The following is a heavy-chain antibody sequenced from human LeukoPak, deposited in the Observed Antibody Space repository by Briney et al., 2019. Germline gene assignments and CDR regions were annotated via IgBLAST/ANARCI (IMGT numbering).Heavy chain of an antibody. D-gene: IGHD3-22*01. J-gene: IGHJ4*02. V-gene: IGHV3-21*01. CDR2: ISSSSSYI. Sequence: PGGSLRLSCAASGFTFSSYSMNWVRQAPGKGLEWVSSISSSSSYIYYADSVKGRFTISIDNSKNTLYLQMNSLRAEDTAVYYCARGALVVAKGKEHYYFDYWGQGTLVTVSS. CDR3: ARGALVVAKGKEHYYFDY. CDR1: GFTFSSYS.